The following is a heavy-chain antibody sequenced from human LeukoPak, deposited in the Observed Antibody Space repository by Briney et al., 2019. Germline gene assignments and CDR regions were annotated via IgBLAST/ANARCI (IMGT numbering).Heavy chain of an antibody. V-gene: IGHV4-4*07. D-gene: IGHD2-2*02. J-gene: IGHJ3*02. Sequence: SETLSLTCTVSGGSISSYYWSWLRQPAGKGLEWIGRIYTSGSTNYNPSLKSRVTMSVDTSKNQFSLKLSSVTAADTAVYYCARGGVVPAAIEDDAFDIWGQGTMVTVSS. CDR2: IYTSGST. CDR3: ARGGVVPAAIEDDAFDI. CDR1: GGSISSYY.